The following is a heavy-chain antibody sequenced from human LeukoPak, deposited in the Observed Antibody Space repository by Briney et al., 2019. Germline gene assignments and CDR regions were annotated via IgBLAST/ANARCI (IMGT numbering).Heavy chain of an antibody. V-gene: IGHV3-9*01. CDR1: GFKFEDYA. J-gene: IGHJ6*02. Sequence: TGGSLRLSCAASGFKFEDYAMHWVRQAPGKGLEWVSSITWNTFRIAYAASVKGRFTISRDNAKNSLYLQMNSLIPEDTALYYCAKDRSVWVADTQYYGMDVWGQGTTVTVSS. CDR3: AKDRSVWVADTQYYGMDV. CDR2: ITWNTFRI. D-gene: IGHD3-10*01.